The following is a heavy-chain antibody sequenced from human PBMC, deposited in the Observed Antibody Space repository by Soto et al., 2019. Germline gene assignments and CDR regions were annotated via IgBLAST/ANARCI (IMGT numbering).Heavy chain of an antibody. D-gene: IGHD2-8*02. CDR2: ISSSGVST. Sequence: EVQLLESGGGLVQPGGSLRLSCAASGFTFNSYAMSWVRQAPGKGLEWVSGISSSGVSTFYADSVKGRFTISRDNSKNTLYLQMNSLRAEDTAVYYCARGGLSVLYIDYRGQGTLVTVSP. V-gene: IGHV3-23*01. J-gene: IGHJ4*02. CDR3: ARGGLSVLYIDY. CDR1: GFTFNSYA.